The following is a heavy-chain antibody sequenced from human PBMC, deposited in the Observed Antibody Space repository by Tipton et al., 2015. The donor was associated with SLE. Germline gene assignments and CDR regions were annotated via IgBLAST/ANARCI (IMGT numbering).Heavy chain of an antibody. V-gene: IGHV4-59*08. Sequence: TLSLTCTVSGGSISSYYWSWIRQPPGKGLEWIGYIYYSGSTNYNPSLKSRVTISVDTSKNQFSLKLSSVTAADTAVYYCARQGAVAGFYYWGQGTLVTVSS. CDR1: GGSISSYY. D-gene: IGHD6-19*01. J-gene: IGHJ4*02. CDR3: ARQGAVAGFYY. CDR2: IYYSGST.